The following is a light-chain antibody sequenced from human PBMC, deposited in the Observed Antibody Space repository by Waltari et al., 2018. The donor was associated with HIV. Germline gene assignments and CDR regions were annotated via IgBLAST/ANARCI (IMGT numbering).Light chain of an antibody. CDR1: SIGSKS. CDR2: RDN. Sequence: SYELAQPLSVSVALGQTARITCGGNSIGSKSVHWYQQRPGQAPVRVIYRDNTRPSGIPEQCSCSSSGNTATRTISRAQAGNVSDYYCQKWDSRTVVFGGGTKLTV. V-gene: IGLV3-9*01. J-gene: IGLJ2*01. CDR3: QKWDSRTVV.